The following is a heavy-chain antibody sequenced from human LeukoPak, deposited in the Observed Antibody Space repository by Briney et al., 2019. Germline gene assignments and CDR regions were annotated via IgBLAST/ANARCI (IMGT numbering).Heavy chain of an antibody. D-gene: IGHD5-18*01. CDR2: IIPIFGTA. V-gene: IGHV1-69*06. CDR3: ARAAGYSYGFGSPIDY. Sequence: SVKVSCKASGGTFSSYAISWVRQAPGQGLEWMGGIIPIFGTANYAQKFQGRVTITAGKSTSTAYMELSSLRSEDTAVYYCARAAGYSYGFGSPIDYWGQGTLVTVSS. CDR1: GGTFSSYA. J-gene: IGHJ4*02.